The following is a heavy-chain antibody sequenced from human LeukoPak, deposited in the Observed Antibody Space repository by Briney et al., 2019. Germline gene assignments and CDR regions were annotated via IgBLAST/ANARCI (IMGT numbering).Heavy chain of an antibody. CDR3: ARVPPLNYDFWSGYYIVTGVGDRHHDY. V-gene: IGHV3-30-3*01. Sequence: PGGSLRLSCAASGFTFNNYAMHWVRQAPGKGLEWVAVISYDGSNKYYADSVKGRFTISRDNSKNTLYLQMNSLRAEDTAVYYCARVPPLNYDFWSGYYIVTGVGDRHHDYWGQGTLVTVSS. D-gene: IGHD3-3*01. CDR1: GFTFNNYA. CDR2: ISYDGSNK. J-gene: IGHJ4*02.